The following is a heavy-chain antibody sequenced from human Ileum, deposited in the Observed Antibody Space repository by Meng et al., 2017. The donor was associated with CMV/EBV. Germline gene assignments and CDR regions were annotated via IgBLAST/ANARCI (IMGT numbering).Heavy chain of an antibody. Sequence: GESLKISCSASGFTFSDFAMTWVRQAPGKGLEWVSVISSSGGSTYYADSEKGRFTISRDNSKNTLYLQMNSLRVEDTAVYYCARDGGFWSGYVGRGNWFDPWGQGTLVTVSS. D-gene: IGHD3-3*01. CDR1: GFTFSDFA. J-gene: IGHJ5*02. CDR3: ARDGGFWSGYVGRGNWFDP. CDR2: ISSSGGST. V-gene: IGHV3-23*01.